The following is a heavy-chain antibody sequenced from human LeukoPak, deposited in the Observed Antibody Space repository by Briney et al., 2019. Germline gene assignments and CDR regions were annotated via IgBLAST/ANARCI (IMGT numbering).Heavy chain of an antibody. CDR3: AGVISLEVPFDY. Sequence: PGGSLRLSCEVSGFTVSSNYMSWVRQAPGKGLEWVSVIYSGGSTCYADSVKGRFTISRDNSKNTLYLQMNSLRAEDTAVYYCAGVISLEVPFDYWGQGTLVTVSS. J-gene: IGHJ4*02. V-gene: IGHV3-66*01. CDR1: GFTVSSNY. CDR2: IYSGGST. D-gene: IGHD3-3*02.